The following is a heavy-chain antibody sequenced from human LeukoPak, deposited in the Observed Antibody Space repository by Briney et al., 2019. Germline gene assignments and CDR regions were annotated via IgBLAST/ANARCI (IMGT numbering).Heavy chain of an antibody. D-gene: IGHD3-16*02. CDR1: GFTFSSYW. CDR3: ARLSLSASAFDI. Sequence: GGSLRLSCAASGFTFSSYWMHWVRQAPGKGLVWVSRINSDGSSTSYADSVKGRFTISRDNAKNTLYLQMNSLRAEDTAVYYCARLSLSASAFDIWGQGTMVTVSS. V-gene: IGHV3-74*01. CDR2: INSDGSST. J-gene: IGHJ3*02.